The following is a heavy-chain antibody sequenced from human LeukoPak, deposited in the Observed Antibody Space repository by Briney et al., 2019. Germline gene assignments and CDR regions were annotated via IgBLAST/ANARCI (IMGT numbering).Heavy chain of an antibody. D-gene: IGHD3-10*01. J-gene: IGHJ4*02. CDR2: IYYSGST. CDR3: ARRPYSSGSNYYFDY. Sequence: PSETLSLTCTVSGGSISSSSYYWGWIRQPPGKGLDWIGTIYYSGSTYYNPSLKSRVTISVDTSKNQFSLKLSSVTAADTAVYYCARRPYSSGSNYYFDYWGQGTLVTVSS. CDR1: GGSISSSSYY. V-gene: IGHV4-39*01.